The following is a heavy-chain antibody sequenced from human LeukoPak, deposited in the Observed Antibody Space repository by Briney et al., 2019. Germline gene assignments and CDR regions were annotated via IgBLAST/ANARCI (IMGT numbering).Heavy chain of an antibody. V-gene: IGHV1-18*01. CDR2: ISAYNGNT. J-gene: IGHJ4*02. Sequence: ASVKVSCKASGGTFSSYAINWVRQAPGQGLEWMGWISAYNGNTNYAQKLQGRVTMTTDTSTSTAYMELRSLRSDDTAVYYCARGYCGSTSCFNFDYWGQGTLVTVSS. D-gene: IGHD2-2*01. CDR1: GGTFSSYA. CDR3: ARGYCGSTSCFNFDY.